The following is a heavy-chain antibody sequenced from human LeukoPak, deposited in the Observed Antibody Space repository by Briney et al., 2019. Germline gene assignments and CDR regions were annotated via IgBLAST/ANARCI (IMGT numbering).Heavy chain of an antibody. Sequence: GGSLRLSCAASGFTFSSYGMHWVGQAPGKGLEWVAVISYDGSNKYYADSVKGRFTISRDNSMNTLYLQMNSLRAEDTAVYYCAKSSRPLRYFDWLLLSWGQGTLVTVSS. J-gene: IGHJ4*02. CDR1: GFTFSSYG. CDR3: AKSSRPLRYFDWLLLS. V-gene: IGHV3-30*18. CDR2: ISYDGSNK. D-gene: IGHD3-9*01.